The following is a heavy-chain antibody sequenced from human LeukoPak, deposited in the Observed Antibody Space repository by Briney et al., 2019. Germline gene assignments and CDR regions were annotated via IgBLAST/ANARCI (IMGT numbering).Heavy chain of an antibody. J-gene: IGHJ4*02. CDR2: IYYSGST. CDR1: GGSISSHY. D-gene: IGHD5-18*01. V-gene: IGHV4-59*11. Sequence: SETLSLTCTVSGGSISSHYWSWIRQPPGKGLEWIGYIYYSGSTNYNPSLKSRVTIPVDTSKNQFSLKLSSVTAADTAVYYCARGGSVGYSYGYYYFDYWGQGTLVTVSS. CDR3: ARGGSVGYSYGYYYFDY.